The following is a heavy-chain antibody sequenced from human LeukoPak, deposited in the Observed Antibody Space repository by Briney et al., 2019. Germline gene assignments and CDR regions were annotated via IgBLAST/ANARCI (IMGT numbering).Heavy chain of an antibody. J-gene: IGHJ4*02. CDR3: ARRAGSGSAHMFDY. V-gene: IGHV4-38-2*01. Sequence: SQTLSLTCAVSGSSISSGYYWCWIRQPPGKGREWIGTIYYSGSTYYNPSLKSRLTISVDTSKNQFSLKLMSVTAADTAVYYCARRAGSGSAHMFDYWGQGIQVTVSS. D-gene: IGHD1-26*01. CDR2: IYYSGST. CDR1: GSSISSGYY.